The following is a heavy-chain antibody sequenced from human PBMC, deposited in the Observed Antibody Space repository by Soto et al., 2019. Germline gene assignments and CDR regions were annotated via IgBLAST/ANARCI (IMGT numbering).Heavy chain of an antibody. V-gene: IGHV1-18*01. Sequence: QVQLGQSGAEVKKPGASVKVSCKASGYIFTIYGVSWVRQAPGQGLVWLGWINGYNGNTNYGQNFQGRVTMTTDTATSTAYMELRSLRSDDTAVYYCARMGDVPYYYYGMDVWGQGTTFIFS. CDR1: GYIFTIYG. CDR2: INGYNGNT. CDR3: ARMGDVPYYYYGMDV. J-gene: IGHJ6*02. D-gene: IGHD3-16*01.